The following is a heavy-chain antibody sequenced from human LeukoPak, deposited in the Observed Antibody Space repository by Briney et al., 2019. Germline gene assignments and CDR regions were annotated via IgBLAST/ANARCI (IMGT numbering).Heavy chain of an antibody. CDR3: TTYYVGEGGRGH. D-gene: IGHD2-21*01. CDR2: SGSP. Sequence: SETLSLTCSVSGDSVSSAGYHWSWIRQAPGKGLEWIGHSGSPSYNPSLKSRVMISIDTSKNQFSLKVSTVTAADTAVYYCTTYYVGEGGRGHWGPGTLVTVSS. V-gene: IGHV4-61*08. CDR1: GDSVSSAGYH. J-gene: IGHJ4*02.